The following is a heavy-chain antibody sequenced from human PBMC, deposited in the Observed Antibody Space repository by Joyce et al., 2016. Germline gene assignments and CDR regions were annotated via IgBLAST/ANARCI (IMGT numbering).Heavy chain of an antibody. V-gene: IGHV3-30*18. CDR2: ISYDGIYK. Sequence: QVQLVASGGGVVQPGWSLRLSCAASGLTLSSYGVHWVRQAPGKGLEWVVVISYDGIYKYYADSVKGRFTISRDNAKNTVFLEMNSLRTEDTAVYYCAKILTATYSSGWFLDYWGQGTLVTVSS. J-gene: IGHJ4*02. CDR3: AKILTATYSSGWFLDY. CDR1: GLTLSSYG. D-gene: IGHD6-25*01.